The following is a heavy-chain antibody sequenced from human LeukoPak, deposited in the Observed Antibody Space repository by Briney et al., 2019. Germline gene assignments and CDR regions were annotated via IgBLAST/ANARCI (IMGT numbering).Heavy chain of an antibody. CDR3: ASSPSRYSSSWYGNYYGMDV. CDR2: IIPILGIA. J-gene: IGHJ6*02. CDR1: GGTFSSYA. D-gene: IGHD6-13*01. Sequence: SVKVSCKASGGTFSSYAISWVRQAPGQGLEWMGRIIPILGIANYAQKFQGRVTITADKSTSTAYMELSSLRSEDTAVYYCASSPSRYSSSWYGNYYGMDVWGQGTTVTVSS. V-gene: IGHV1-69*04.